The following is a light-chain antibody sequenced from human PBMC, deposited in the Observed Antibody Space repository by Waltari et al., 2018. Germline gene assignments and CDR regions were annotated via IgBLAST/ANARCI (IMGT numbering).Light chain of an antibody. Sequence: EIMLTQSPGTLSLSPGARATLSCRASQSISKYLAWYQQKPGQPPRLLIYDASSRATGIPDRFSGSGSGTDFSLTISRLEPEDFAVYYCQKYGTLPATFGQGTKVEIK. CDR2: DAS. CDR3: QKYGTLPAT. CDR1: QSISKY. V-gene: IGKV3-20*01. J-gene: IGKJ1*01.